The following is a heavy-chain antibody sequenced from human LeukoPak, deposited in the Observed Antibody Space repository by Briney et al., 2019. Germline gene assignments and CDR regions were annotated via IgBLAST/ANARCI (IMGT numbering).Heavy chain of an antibody. J-gene: IGHJ6*03. D-gene: IGHD3-22*01. CDR2: IFPSGSI. V-gene: IGHV4-4*09. CDR3: ARRRDETATAAGYYHMDV. Sequence: SETLSLTCTVSGASISSYYWSWFRRPPGKGLEWIAYIFPSGSINFNPSLKSRVSISVDGSKNNFSLDLSSVTAADTAVYYCARRRDETATAAGYYHMDVWGKGTTITVSS. CDR1: GASISSYY.